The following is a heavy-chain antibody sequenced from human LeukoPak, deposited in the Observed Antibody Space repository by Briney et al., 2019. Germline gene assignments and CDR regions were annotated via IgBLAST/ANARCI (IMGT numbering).Heavy chain of an antibody. Sequence: ASVKVSCKASGYTFTNYAISWVRQAPGQGLEWMGWISAYNDNINYAQKLRGRVTMTTDTSTSTAYMELRSLRSDDTAVYYCARDLHGAHYFDYWGQGTLVTVSS. V-gene: IGHV1-18*01. CDR3: ARDLHGAHYFDY. CDR2: ISAYNDNI. CDR1: GYTFTNYA. D-gene: IGHD4-17*01. J-gene: IGHJ4*02.